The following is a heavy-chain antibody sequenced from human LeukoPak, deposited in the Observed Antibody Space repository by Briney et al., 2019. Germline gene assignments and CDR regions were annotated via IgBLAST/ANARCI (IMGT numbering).Heavy chain of an antibody. J-gene: IGHJ6*02. CDR3: ARFSRYYYDSSGYLRYYGMDV. CDR1: GFSFSTYT. V-gene: IGHV3-66*01. CDR2: IYSGGST. Sequence: GGSLRLSCAASGFSFSTYTMAWVRQAPGKGLEWVSVIYSGGSTYYADSVKGRFTISRDNSKNTLYLQMNSLRAEDTAVYYCARFSRYYYDSSGYLRYYGMDVWGQGTTVTVSS. D-gene: IGHD3-22*01.